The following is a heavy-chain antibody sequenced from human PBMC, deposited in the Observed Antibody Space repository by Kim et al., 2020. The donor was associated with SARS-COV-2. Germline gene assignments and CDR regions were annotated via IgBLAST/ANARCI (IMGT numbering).Heavy chain of an antibody. Sequence: GGSLRLSCAASGFTFSSYSMNWVRQAPGKGLEWVSSISSSSSYIYYADSVKGRFTISRDNAKNSLYLQMNSLRAEDTAVYYCARDMGIAAAAEVVYFQHWGQGTLVTVSS. CDR1: GFTFSSYS. J-gene: IGHJ1*01. CDR3: ARDMGIAAAAEVVYFQH. CDR2: ISSSSSYI. V-gene: IGHV3-21*01. D-gene: IGHD6-13*01.